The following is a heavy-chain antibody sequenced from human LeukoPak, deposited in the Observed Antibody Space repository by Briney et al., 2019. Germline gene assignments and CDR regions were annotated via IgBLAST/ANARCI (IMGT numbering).Heavy chain of an antibody. Sequence: SETLSLTCSVSGGSISSDDYCWNWIRQHPGKGLGWIGYIYYSGSTYYNPSLKSRVTISVDTSKNQFSLKLSSVTAADTAVYYCAREYRATYFDYWGQGTLVTVSS. CDR3: AREYRATYFDY. D-gene: IGHD1-26*01. CDR2: IYYSGST. V-gene: IGHV4-31*03. CDR1: GGSISSDDYC. J-gene: IGHJ4*02.